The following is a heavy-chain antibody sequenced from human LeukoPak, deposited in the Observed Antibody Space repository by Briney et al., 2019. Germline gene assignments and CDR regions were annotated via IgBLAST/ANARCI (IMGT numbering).Heavy chain of an antibody. CDR2: ISRTSSYI. CDR1: GLPFSTYS. V-gene: IGHV3-21*01. CDR3: VTRASVNGKTRF. Sequence: KTGGSLRLSCAASGLPFSTYSMNWVRQAPGKGLEWVSTISRTSSYIYEADSVKGRFTISRDNANNSLYLQMNNVRDDDTAVYCCVTRASVNGKTRFWGQGTLVTVSS. J-gene: IGHJ4*02. D-gene: IGHD1/OR15-1a*01.